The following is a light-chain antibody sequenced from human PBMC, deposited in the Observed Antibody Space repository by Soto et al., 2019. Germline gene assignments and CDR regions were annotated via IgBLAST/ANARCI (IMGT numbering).Light chain of an antibody. V-gene: IGLV2-8*01. J-gene: IGLJ1*01. CDR1: RSDVGRYNY. CDR3: SSFVGSNIFV. CDR2: EVT. Sequence: QSALTQPPSASGSPGQSVTISCTGTRSDVGRYNYVSLYQLHPGKVPKLLIYEVTKRPSGIPDRFSGSKSGDTASLTVSGLQAEEEADYYCSSFVGSNIFVFGSGTKV.